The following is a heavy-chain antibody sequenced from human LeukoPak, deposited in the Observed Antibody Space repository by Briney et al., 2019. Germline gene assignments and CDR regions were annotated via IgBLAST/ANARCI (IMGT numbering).Heavy chain of an antibody. CDR1: GFTFSSYS. Sequence: GGFLRLSCAASGFTFSSYSMNWVRQAPGKGLEWVSSISSGSSSIYYADSVKGRFTISRDNAKNSLYLQMNSLRAEDTAVYYCARIPNSANFPNWFDPWGQGTLATVSS. J-gene: IGHJ5*02. D-gene: IGHD4/OR15-4a*01. V-gene: IGHV3-21*01. CDR2: ISSGSSSI. CDR3: ARIPNSANFPNWFDP.